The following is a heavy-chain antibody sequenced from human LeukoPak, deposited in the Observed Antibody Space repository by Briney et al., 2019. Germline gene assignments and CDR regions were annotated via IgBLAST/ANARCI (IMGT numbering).Heavy chain of an antibody. CDR3: ARPTGTSNWFDP. D-gene: IGHD1-1*01. CDR2: IIPILGIA. J-gene: IGHJ5*02. CDR1: GGTFSSYA. Sequence: ASVKVSCKASGGTFSSYAISWVRQAPGQGLEWMGRIIPILGIANYAQKFQGRVTITADKSTSTAYMELSSLRSEDTAVYYCARPTGTSNWFDPWGQGTLVTVSS. V-gene: IGHV1-69*04.